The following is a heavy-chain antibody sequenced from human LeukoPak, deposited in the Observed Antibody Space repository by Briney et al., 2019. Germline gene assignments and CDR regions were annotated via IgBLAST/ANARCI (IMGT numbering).Heavy chain of an antibody. J-gene: IGHJ4*02. CDR3: TTLTGYCSGGSCSDY. Sequence: GGSLRLSCAASGFTFSNAWMSWVRQAPGKGLEWVSRIKSKTDGGTTDYAAPVKGRFTISRDDSKNTLYLQMNSLKTEDTAVYYCTTLTGYCSGGSCSDYWGQGTLVTVSS. D-gene: IGHD2-15*01. CDR2: IKSKTDGGTT. CDR1: GFTFSNAW. V-gene: IGHV3-15*01.